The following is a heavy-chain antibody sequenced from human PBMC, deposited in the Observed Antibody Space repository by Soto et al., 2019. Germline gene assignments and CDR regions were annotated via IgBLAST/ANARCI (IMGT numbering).Heavy chain of an antibody. J-gene: IGHJ4*02. CDR3: ARVYGDDPYDY. CDR2: IYYSGST. Sequence: SETLSLTCTVSGGSISSYYWSWIRQPPGKGLEWIGYIYYSGSTNYNPSLKSQVTISVDTSKNQFSLKLSSVTAADTAVYYCARVYGDDPYDYWGQGTLVTVSS. D-gene: IGHD4-17*01. V-gene: IGHV4-59*01. CDR1: GGSISSYY.